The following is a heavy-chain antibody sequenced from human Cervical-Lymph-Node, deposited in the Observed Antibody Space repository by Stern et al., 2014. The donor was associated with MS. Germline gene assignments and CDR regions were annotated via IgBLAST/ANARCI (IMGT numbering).Heavy chain of an antibody. D-gene: IGHD6-13*01. CDR1: GFTFSSYA. V-gene: IGHV3-30-3*01. CDR2: ISYAGGNK. CDR3: ARGRGSWPSYYFDY. Sequence: VQLEESGGGVVQPGRSLRLSCADSGFTFSSYAMHWVRQAPGKGLEWVAVISYAGGNKNYADSVKGRFTISRDNSNNTLYLQMNSLTAEDTAVYYCARGRGSWPSYYFDYWGQGTLVSVSS. J-gene: IGHJ4*02.